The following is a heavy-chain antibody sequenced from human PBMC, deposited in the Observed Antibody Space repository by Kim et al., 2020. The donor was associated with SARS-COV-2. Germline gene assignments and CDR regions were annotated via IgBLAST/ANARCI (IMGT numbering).Heavy chain of an antibody. D-gene: IGHD2-2*01. J-gene: IGHJ6*03. CDR2: IYYSGST. V-gene: IGHV4-39*01. CDR3: ARSCSSTSCYSYYYMDV. Sequence: SETLSLTCTVSGGSISSSSYYWGWIRQPPGKGLEWIGSIYYSGSTYYNPSLKSRVTISVDTSKNQFSLKLSSVTAADTAVYYCARSCSSTSCYSYYYMDVWGKGTTVTVSS. CDR1: GGSISSSSYY.